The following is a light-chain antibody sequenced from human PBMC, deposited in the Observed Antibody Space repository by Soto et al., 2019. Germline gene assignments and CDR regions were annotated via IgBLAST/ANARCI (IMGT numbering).Light chain of an antibody. Sequence: EIVMTQSPATLSVSPGERATLSCRASQSISSNLVWYQQKPGQAPKLLIYGASTRATGIPGRFSGSGSETEFTLTISSLQSEDIAVYYCQQYDSWPPEHTFGQGTKLEIK. V-gene: IGKV3-15*01. CDR3: QQYDSWPPEHT. CDR1: QSISSN. CDR2: GAS. J-gene: IGKJ2*01.